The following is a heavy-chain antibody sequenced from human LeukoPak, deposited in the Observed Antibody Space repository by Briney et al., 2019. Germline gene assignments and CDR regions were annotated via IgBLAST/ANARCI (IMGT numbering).Heavy chain of an antibody. CDR3: ARGGSKVISSSDFDS. Sequence: SETLSLTCAVSGGSVSSASYYWSWIRQPPGKGLEWIGYIYYTGSTNYNPSLKSRVTVSVDTSRNQFSLRLSSVTAADTAVYYCARGGSKVISSSDFDSWGQGILVTVSS. CDR2: IYYTGST. D-gene: IGHD6-6*01. J-gene: IGHJ4*02. CDR1: GGSVSSASYY. V-gene: IGHV4-61*01.